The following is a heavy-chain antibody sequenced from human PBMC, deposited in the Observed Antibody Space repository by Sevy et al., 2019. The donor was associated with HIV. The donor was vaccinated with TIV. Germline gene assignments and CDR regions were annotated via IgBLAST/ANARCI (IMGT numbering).Heavy chain of an antibody. CDR3: AREGYYYRSGTYRPPNYYGMDV. CDR2: ISDYNGYT. J-gene: IGHJ6*02. V-gene: IGHV1-18*01. CDR1: GYTFSSYG. D-gene: IGHD3-10*01. Sequence: ASVKVSCMASGYTFSSYGISWVRQAPGQGLEWMGWISDYNGYTNYAHKFQGRVTMSTETSTRTAYMELRSLRSDDTAVYFWAREGYYYRSGTYRPPNYYGMDVWGQGTAVTVSS.